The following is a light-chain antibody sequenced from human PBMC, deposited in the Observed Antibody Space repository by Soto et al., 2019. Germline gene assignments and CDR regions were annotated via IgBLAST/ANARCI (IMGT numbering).Light chain of an antibody. J-gene: IGLJ2*01. V-gene: IGLV1-44*01. CDR3: AAWDDCLSGVV. CDR2: SNT. CDR1: SSNIGSNT. Sequence: QSVLTQPPSASGTPGQRVTISCSGSSSNIGSNTVNWYQHLPGTAPKLLIYSNTQRPSGVPDRFSGSKSGTSASLAIGGLQSEDEADYYCAAWDDCLSGVVFGGVTKLTVL.